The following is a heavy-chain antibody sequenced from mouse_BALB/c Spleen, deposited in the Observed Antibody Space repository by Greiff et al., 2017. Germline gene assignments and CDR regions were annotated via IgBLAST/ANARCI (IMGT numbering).Heavy chain of an antibody. J-gene: IGHJ4*01. Sequence: EVMLVESGGGLVKPGGSLKLSCAASGFTFSSYAMSWVRQTPEKRLEWVATISSGGSYTYYPDSVKGRFTISRDNAKNTLYLQMSSLRSEDTAMYYCARGRHRSYAMDYWGQGTSVTVSS. CDR2: ISSGGSYT. V-gene: IGHV5-9-1*01. D-gene: IGHD2-14*01. CDR1: GFTFSSYA. CDR3: ARGRHRSYAMDY.